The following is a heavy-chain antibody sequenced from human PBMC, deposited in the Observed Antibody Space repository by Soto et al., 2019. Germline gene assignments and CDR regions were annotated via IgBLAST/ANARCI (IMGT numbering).Heavy chain of an antibody. Sequence: KTSWTLSLTCVASSVAMTYGGYSWSWIRQSPEKGLEWLGYIGHLETTYYNPSFKSRLSLSIDRTRNKFSLSLSSMTAADQAVYYCARGGGYDAFDFWGQGIQVTGSS. CDR1: SVAMTYGGYS. CDR3: ARGGGYDAFDF. D-gene: IGHD2-15*01. J-gene: IGHJ4*02. V-gene: IGHV4-30-2*06. CDR2: IGHLETT.